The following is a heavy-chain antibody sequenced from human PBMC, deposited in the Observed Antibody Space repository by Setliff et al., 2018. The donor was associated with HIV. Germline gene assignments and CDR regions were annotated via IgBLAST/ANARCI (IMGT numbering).Heavy chain of an antibody. J-gene: IGHJ4*02. D-gene: IGHD1-26*01. CDR3: ASYSGSYYFILHY. CDR1: GYTFTSYD. CDR2: MNPNSGNT. V-gene: IGHV1-8*02. Sequence: ASVKVSCKASGYTFTSYDINWVRQATGQGLEWMGWMNPNSGNTGYAQKFQGRVTMTRNTSISTAYMELSSLRPEDTAVYYCASYSGSYYFILHYWGQGTLVTVSS.